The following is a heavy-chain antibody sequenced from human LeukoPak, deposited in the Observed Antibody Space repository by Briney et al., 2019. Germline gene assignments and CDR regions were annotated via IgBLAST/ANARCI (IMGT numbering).Heavy chain of an antibody. CDR1: GFTFSSYW. J-gene: IGHJ3*02. D-gene: IGHD2-15*01. CDR2: IYYSGST. Sequence: GSLRLSCAASGFTFSSYWMSWVRQAPGKGLEWIGSIYYSGSTYYNPSLKSRVTISVDTSKNQFSLKLSSVTAADTAVYYCASLLGVVATPPDAFDIWGQGTMVTVSS. CDR3: ASLLGVVATPPDAFDI. V-gene: IGHV4-39*07.